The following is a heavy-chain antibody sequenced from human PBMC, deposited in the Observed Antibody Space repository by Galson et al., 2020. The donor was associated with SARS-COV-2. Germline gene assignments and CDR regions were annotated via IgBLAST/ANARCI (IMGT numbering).Heavy chain of an antibody. CDR3: ARSGYCSGGSCPNRDGKYYYYGMGV. V-gene: IGHV1-69*13. Sequence: SVKVSCKASGGTFSSYAISWVRQAPGQGLEWMGGIIPIFGTAKYAQKFQGRVTITADESTSTAYMELSSLRSEDTAVYYCARSGYCSGGSCPNRDGKYYYYGMGVWGQGTTVTVSS. CDR2: IIPIFGTA. D-gene: IGHD2-15*01. CDR1: GGTFSSYA. J-gene: IGHJ6*02.